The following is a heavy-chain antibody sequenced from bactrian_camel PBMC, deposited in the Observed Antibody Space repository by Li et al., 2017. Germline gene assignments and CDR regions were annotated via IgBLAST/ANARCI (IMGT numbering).Heavy chain of an antibody. J-gene: IGHJ4*01. CDR2: IDNDGTT. D-gene: IGHD1*01. Sequence: HVQLVESGGGSVQAGGSLRLACKVTDDPTSKYYMDDTYCMGWFRQAPGKEREEVAHIDNDGTTNYAHSVKGRFTISLDAAKNSVDLQMNSLKPDDTAVYYCAATGQMLSVAGCRTQGTHVTVS. V-gene: IGHV3S53*01. CDR1: DDPTSKYYMDDTYC.